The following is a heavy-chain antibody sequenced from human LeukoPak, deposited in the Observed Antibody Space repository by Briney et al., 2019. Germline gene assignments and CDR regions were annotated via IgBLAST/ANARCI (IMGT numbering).Heavy chain of an antibody. CDR1: GFTFSSYG. D-gene: IGHD5/OR15-5a*01. CDR3: VRGDLRLPRSTPDC. Sequence: GGSLRLSCAASGFTFSSYGMSWVRQAPGKGLEWVSAIGGRDGSTYYADSVKGRFTISRDNAMNTLYLQMNSLRGEDTAVYYCVRGDLRLPRSTPDCWGQGTLVTVSS. V-gene: IGHV3-23*01. J-gene: IGHJ4*02. CDR2: IGGRDGST.